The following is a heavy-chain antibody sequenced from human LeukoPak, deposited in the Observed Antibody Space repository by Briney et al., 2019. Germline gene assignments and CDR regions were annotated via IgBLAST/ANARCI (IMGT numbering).Heavy chain of an antibody. CDR1: GYSFTTYD. CDR2: ISGSNGKT. V-gene: IGHV1-18*01. J-gene: IGHJ4*02. Sequence: ASVKVSCKTSGYSFTTYDVSWVRQAPGQGLQWMGWISGSNGKTNYLQSFQGRLTLTTDTSTSTAYMELRSLRSDDTAIYYCVRAGATLTSHFDNWGQGALVIVSS. CDR3: VRAGATLTSHFDN. D-gene: IGHD4-17*01.